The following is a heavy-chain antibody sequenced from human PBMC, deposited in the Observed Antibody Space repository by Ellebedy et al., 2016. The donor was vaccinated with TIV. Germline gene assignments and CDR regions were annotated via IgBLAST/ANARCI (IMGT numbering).Heavy chain of an antibody. CDR2: IRYDGSNK. Sequence: PGGSLRLSCAASGFSFSGYTMNWVRQAPGKGLEWVAFIRYDGSNKYYADSVKGRFTISRDNSKNTLYLQMNSLRAEDTAVYYCAKDDPRSVVDFDLWGRGTLVTVSS. J-gene: IGHJ2*01. CDR1: GFSFSGYT. CDR3: AKDDPRSVVDFDL. V-gene: IGHV3-30*02.